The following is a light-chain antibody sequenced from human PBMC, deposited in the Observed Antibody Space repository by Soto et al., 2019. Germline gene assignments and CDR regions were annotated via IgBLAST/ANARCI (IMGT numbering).Light chain of an antibody. V-gene: IGKV3-15*01. CDR1: QSVSSN. Sequence: EMVMRQSRATLSVSPGERATLSCRASQSVSSNLAWYQQKPGQAPRLLIYGASTRATGIPARFSASGSGTEFSLSVIGLQAEDFAGYIWDHYKILGTFAEGTKVDIK. CDR3: DHYKILGT. J-gene: IGKJ1*01. CDR2: GAS.